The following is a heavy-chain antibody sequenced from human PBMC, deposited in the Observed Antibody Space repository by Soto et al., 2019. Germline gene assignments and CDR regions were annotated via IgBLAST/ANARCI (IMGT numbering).Heavy chain of an antibody. CDR2: ISSSSSTI. CDR3: ARDFATMIVVVTAPGAFVI. Sequence: GGSLRLSCAASGFTFSSYSMNWVRQAPGKGLEWVSYISSSSSTIYYADSVKGRFTISRDNAKNSLYLQMNSLRAEDTAVYYCARDFATMIVVVTAPGAFVIWGQGTMVTVSS. D-gene: IGHD3-22*01. CDR1: GFTFSSYS. J-gene: IGHJ3*02. V-gene: IGHV3-48*01.